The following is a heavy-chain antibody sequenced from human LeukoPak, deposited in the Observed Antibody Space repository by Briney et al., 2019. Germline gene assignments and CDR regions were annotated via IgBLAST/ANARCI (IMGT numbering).Heavy chain of an antibody. CDR3: ARRSSGYYLYYFDY. CDR2: INWNGGST. D-gene: IGHD3-22*01. Sequence: GGSLRLSCAASGFTFDDYGMSWVRQAPGKGLEWVSGINWNGGSTGYADSVKGRFTISRDNAKNSLYLQMNSLRAEDTALYYCARRSSGYYLYYFDYWGQGTLVTVSS. V-gene: IGHV3-20*04. J-gene: IGHJ4*02. CDR1: GFTFDDYG.